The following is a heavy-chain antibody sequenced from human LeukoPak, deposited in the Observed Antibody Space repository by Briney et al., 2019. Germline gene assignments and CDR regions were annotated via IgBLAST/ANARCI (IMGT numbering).Heavy chain of an antibody. J-gene: IGHJ4*02. CDR1: GFTFSSYA. D-gene: IGHD3-10*01. CDR3: ARIPSYDSGSYYRYLDY. CDR2: ISYDGSNK. Sequence: GRSLRLSCAASGFTFSSYAMHWVRQAPGKGLEWVAVISYDGSNKYYADSVKGRFTISRDNSKNTLYLQMNSLRAEDTAVYYCARIPSYDSGSYYRYLDYWGQGTLVTVSS. V-gene: IGHV3-30*04.